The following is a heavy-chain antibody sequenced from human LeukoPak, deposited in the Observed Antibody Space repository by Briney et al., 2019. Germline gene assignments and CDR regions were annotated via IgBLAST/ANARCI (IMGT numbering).Heavy chain of an antibody. CDR1: GYTFTSYG. J-gene: IGHJ4*02. D-gene: IGHD6-13*01. CDR3: ARDHEYQIAAAGDFDY. CDR2: ISAYNGNT. V-gene: IGHV1-18*01. Sequence: ASVKVSCKASGYTFTSYGISWVRQAPGQGLEWMGWISAYNGNTNYAQKLQGRVTMTTDTSTSTAYMELRSLRSDDTAVYYCARDHEYQIAAAGDFDYWGQGTLVTVSS.